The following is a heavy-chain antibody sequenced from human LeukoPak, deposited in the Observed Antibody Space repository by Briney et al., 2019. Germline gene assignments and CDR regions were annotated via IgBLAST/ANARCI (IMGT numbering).Heavy chain of an antibody. CDR3: ARAAGKRYYDSSGYPY. Sequence: SVKVSCKASGGTFSSYAISWVRQAPGQGLEWMGGIIPIFGTANYAEKLQGRVTITTDESTSTAYMQLSSLRSEDTAVYYCARAAGKRYYDSSGYPYWGQETLVTVSS. J-gene: IGHJ4*02. CDR1: GGTFSSYA. V-gene: IGHV1-69*05. D-gene: IGHD3-22*01. CDR2: IIPIFGTA.